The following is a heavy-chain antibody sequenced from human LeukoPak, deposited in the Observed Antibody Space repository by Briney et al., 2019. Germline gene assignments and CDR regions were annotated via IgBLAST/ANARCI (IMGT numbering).Heavy chain of an antibody. CDR2: INSDGSST. J-gene: IGHJ4*02. CDR1: GFTFSTYW. Sequence: GGSLRLSCAASGFTFSTYWMHWVCQAPGKGLVWVSRINSDGSSTRYADPVKGRFTISRDNAKNTLYLQMNSLRAEDTAVYYCARDSPHSSNDFHYWGQGTLVTVSS. D-gene: IGHD6-13*01. CDR3: ARDSPHSSNDFHY. V-gene: IGHV3-74*01.